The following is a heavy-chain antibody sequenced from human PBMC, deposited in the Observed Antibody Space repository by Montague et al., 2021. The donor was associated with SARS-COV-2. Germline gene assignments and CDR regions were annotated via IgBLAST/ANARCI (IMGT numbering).Heavy chain of an antibody. V-gene: IGHV4-39*02. CDR1: GGSITNNIDD. D-gene: IGHD3-22*01. CDR3: ARLKRYFDSSGSPSAFDF. Sequence: SETVSLTCTVSGGSITNNIDDWAWIRQPPGEGLEWIGSIYYTGNTYYNPSVKSRVTISVVTSKNHFTLKLSSVTAAETAAYYCARLKRYFDSSGSPSAFDFWGQGTKVTVSS. CDR2: IYYTGNT. J-gene: IGHJ3*01.